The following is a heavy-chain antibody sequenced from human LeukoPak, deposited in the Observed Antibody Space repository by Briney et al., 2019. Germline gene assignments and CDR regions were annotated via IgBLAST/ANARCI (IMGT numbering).Heavy chain of an antibody. Sequence: PSQTLSLTCTVSGGSISSGGYYWSWIRQHPGKGLEWIGYIYYSGSTYYNPSLKSRVTISVDTSKNQFSLKLSSVTAADTAVYYCARERSGYPYYFDYWGQGALATVSS. CDR1: GGSISSGGYY. D-gene: IGHD3-3*01. V-gene: IGHV4-31*03. CDR3: ARERSGYPYYFDY. CDR2: IYYSGST. J-gene: IGHJ4*02.